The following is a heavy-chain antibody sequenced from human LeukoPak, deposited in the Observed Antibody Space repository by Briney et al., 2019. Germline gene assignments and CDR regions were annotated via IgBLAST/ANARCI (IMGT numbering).Heavy chain of an antibody. CDR2: ISAYNGNT. D-gene: IGHD2-2*01. Sequence: ASVKVSCKASGYTFTSYGISWVRQAPGQGLEWMGWISAYNGNTNYAQKLQGRVTMTTDTSTSTAYMELRSLRSDDTAVYYCASQMTVVVPAASGDAFDIWGQGTMVTVSS. V-gene: IGHV1-18*01. J-gene: IGHJ3*02. CDR3: ASQMTVVVPAASGDAFDI. CDR1: GYTFTSYG.